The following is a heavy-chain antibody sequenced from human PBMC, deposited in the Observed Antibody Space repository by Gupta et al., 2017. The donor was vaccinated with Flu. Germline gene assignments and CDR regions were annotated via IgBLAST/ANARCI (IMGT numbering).Heavy chain of an antibody. V-gene: IGHV4-39*01. Sequence: QLHLLESGPGLVKPSETLSLTCTVSGGSISSNNYYWGWVRQPPGKGLEWIGSIYYNGDTYYNPSLKGRVTFSLDTSKSQFSLKLTSVTAADTAIYYCARQMLDWGQFLSDYWGQGNLVTVSS. CDR3: ARQMLDWGQFLSDY. D-gene: IGHD3-3*01. J-gene: IGHJ4*02. CDR1: GGSISSNNYY. CDR2: IYYNGDT.